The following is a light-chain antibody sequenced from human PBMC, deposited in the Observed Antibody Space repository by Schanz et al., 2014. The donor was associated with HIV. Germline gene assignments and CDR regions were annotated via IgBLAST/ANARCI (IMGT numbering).Light chain of an antibody. V-gene: IGLV2-11*01. Sequence: QSALTQPRSVSGSPGQSVTISCTGTSSDVGGYNYVSWYQQHPGKAPKLMIYEVSKRPSGIPDRFSGSKSGTSASLAITGLQADDEAAYYCQSYDVSLSGKVFGGGTKLTVL. CDR2: EVS. J-gene: IGLJ2*01. CDR3: QSYDVSLSGKV. CDR1: SSDVGGYNY.